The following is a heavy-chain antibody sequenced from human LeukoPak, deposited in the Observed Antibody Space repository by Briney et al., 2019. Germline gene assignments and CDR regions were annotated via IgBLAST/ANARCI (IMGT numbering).Heavy chain of an antibody. V-gene: IGHV1-2*02. CDR1: GYTFTSYD. J-gene: IGHJ4*02. D-gene: IGHD3-22*01. CDR2: INPNSGGT. Sequence: ASVKVSCKASGYTFTSYDINWVRQATGQGLEWMGWINPNSGGTNYAQKFQGRVTMTRDTSISTAYMELSRLRSDDTAVYYCARGSSAYYYDSSGYYSDWGQGTLVTVSS. CDR3: ARGSSAYYYDSSGYYSD.